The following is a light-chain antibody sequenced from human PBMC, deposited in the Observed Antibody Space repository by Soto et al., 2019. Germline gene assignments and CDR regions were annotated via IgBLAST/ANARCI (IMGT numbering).Light chain of an antibody. J-gene: IGKJ1*01. CDR1: QSVSSNY. V-gene: IGKV3-20*01. Sequence: DIVLTQSPGTLSLSPGERATLSCRTSQSVSSNYLAWYQQKPGQAPRLLIYGASTRATGIPDRFSGTGSGAHFTLTISRLEPDDFAVYYCQQYGTSFWTFGQGTKVEIK. CDR3: QQYGTSFWT. CDR2: GAS.